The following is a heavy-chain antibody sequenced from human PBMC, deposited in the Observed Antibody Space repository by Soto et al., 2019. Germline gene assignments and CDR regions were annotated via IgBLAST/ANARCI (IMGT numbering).Heavy chain of an antibody. V-gene: IGHV4-39*01. J-gene: IGHJ4*02. CDR2: IFYSGST. D-gene: IGHD2-2*01. CDR1: GGSISSSSNY. CDR3: VRHLGVPAYYFDY. Sequence: QLQLQESGPGLVKPSETLSLTCTVSGGSISSSSNYWGWIRQPPGKGLEWIGSIFYSGSTHYNPSLKSRVTISVDTSKNQFSLKLSSVTAADMAVYYCVRHLGVPAYYFDYWGQGTLVTVSS.